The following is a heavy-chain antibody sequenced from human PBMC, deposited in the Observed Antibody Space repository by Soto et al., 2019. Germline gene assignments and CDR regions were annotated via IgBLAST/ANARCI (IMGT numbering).Heavy chain of an antibody. CDR1: GFTFSSYS. CDR2: ISSSSSTI. J-gene: IGHJ6*04. D-gene: IGHD4-17*01. Sequence: GGSLRLSCAASGFTFSSYSMNWVRQAPGKGLEWVSYISSSSSTIYYADSVKGRFTISRDNAKNSLYLQMNSLRDEDRAVYYCARGVTVTTYYYNGMDVWGKGTTVTVS. V-gene: IGHV3-48*02. CDR3: ARGVTVTTYYYNGMDV.